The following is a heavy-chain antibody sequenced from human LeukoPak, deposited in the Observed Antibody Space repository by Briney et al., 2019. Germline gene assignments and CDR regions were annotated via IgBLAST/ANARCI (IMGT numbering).Heavy chain of an antibody. CDR2: ISSSSSYI. CDR1: GFTFSSYS. V-gene: IGHV3-21*04. J-gene: IGHJ6*03. D-gene: IGHD1-26*01. CDR3: ARVVGATGAYYYYMDV. Sequence: KPGGSLRLSCVASGFTFSSYSMNWVRQAPGQGLEWVSSISSSSSYIYYADSVKGRFTISRDNAKNSLYLQMNSLRAEDTALYYCARVVGATGAYYYYMDVWGKGTTVTVSS.